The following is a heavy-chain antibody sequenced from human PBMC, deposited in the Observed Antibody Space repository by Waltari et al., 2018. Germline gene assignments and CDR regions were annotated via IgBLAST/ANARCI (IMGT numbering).Heavy chain of an antibody. J-gene: IGHJ6*02. D-gene: IGHD2-2*01. CDR3: ARDRVVPADEPDYYGLDV. Sequence: QVHLQESGPGQVKPSETLSLTCDVSRGSIRSHYWSWIRRPPGKGLEWIGYIYYNGATSYNPSLMSRVTISVDTAKNQFSLKLSSVTAADTAVYYCARDRVVPADEPDYYGLDVWGQGTTVTVSS. V-gene: IGHV4-59*11. CDR1: RGSIRSHY. CDR2: IYYNGAT.